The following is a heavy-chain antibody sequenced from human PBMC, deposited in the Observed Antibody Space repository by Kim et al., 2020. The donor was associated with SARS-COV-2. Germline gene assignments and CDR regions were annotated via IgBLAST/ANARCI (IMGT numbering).Heavy chain of an antibody. J-gene: IGHJ4*02. D-gene: IGHD3-16*02. CDR1: GYTFTSYY. CDR3: ARQVGEFWGSYRYTRYYFDY. CDR2: INPSGGST. Sequence: ASVKVSCKASGYTFTSYYMHWVRQAPGQGLEWMGIINPSGGSTSYAQKFQGRVTMTRDTSTSTVYMELSSLRSEDTAVYYCARQVGEFWGSYRYTRYYFDYWGQGTLVTVSS. V-gene: IGHV1-46*01.